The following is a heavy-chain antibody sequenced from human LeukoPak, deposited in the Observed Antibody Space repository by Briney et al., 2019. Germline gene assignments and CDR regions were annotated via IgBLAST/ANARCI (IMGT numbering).Heavy chain of an antibody. V-gene: IGHV4-61*02. CDR2: IYSSGST. Sequence: SQTLSLTYTVSGGSISSGSHYWSWIRQPAGKGLEWIGRIYSSGSTNYNPSLKSRVTISVDTSKNQFSLKLNSVSAADTAVYYCAREAYDFWSGYYDYWGQGTLVTVSS. CDR3: AREAYDFWSGYYDY. CDR1: GGSISSGSHY. J-gene: IGHJ4*02. D-gene: IGHD3-3*01.